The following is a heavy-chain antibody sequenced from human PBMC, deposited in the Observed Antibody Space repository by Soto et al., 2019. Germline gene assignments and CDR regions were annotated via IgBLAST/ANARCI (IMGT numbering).Heavy chain of an antibody. J-gene: IGHJ4*02. CDR1: GGSISGSY. D-gene: IGHD6-19*01. CDR3: ARSVAVPGAHIDY. Sequence: SETLSLTCSVSGGSISGSYWSWIRQSPGKGLEWLGYVYYTGSANYSPSLRSRVSISVDTSKNEFSLRLSSVTAADTAVYFCARSVAVPGAHIDYWGQGTQVTVSS. V-gene: IGHV4-59*01. CDR2: VYYTGSA.